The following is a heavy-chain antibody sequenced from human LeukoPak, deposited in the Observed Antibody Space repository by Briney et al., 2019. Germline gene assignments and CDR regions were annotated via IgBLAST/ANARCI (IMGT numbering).Heavy chain of an antibody. J-gene: IGHJ4*02. V-gene: IGHV4-38-2*01. CDR1: GYSISSGYY. Sequence: PSETLSLTCAVSGYSISSGYYWGWIRQPPGKGLEWIGSIYLSGSTSYNPSLKSRVTISVDTSKNQFSLKLSSVTAADTAVYYCASSLYYYDSSGFNFDYWGQGTLVTVSS. CDR3: ASSLYYYDSSGFNFDY. D-gene: IGHD3-22*01. CDR2: IYLSGST.